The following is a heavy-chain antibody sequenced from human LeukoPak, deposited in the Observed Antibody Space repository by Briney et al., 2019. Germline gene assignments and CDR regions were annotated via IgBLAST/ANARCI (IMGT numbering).Heavy chain of an antibody. Sequence: SETLSLTCIVSGGSISSGGYYWSWIRQHPRKGLEWIGYIYYSGSTYYNPSLKSRVTISVDTSKNQFSLKLSSVTAADTAVYYCARAKPGRLAFDYWGQGTLVTVSS. CDR1: GGSISSGGYY. CDR2: IYYSGST. V-gene: IGHV4-31*03. CDR3: ARAKPGRLAFDY. J-gene: IGHJ4*02.